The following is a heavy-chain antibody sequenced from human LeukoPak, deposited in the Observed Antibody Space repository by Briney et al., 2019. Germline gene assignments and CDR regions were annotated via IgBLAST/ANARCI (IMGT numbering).Heavy chain of an antibody. J-gene: IGHJ4*02. CDR1: GFIFSDYG. CDR3: VPNMDY. CDR2: IHNNATNK. V-gene: IGHV3-30*02. Sequence: PGGSLRLSCVVSGFIFSDYGIHWVRQAPGKGLKWLAFIHNNATNKYYADSVKGRFTVSRDNSRNTVFLQMTRLRPDDTALYYCVPNMDYWGQGALVTVSS. D-gene: IGHD2/OR15-2a*01.